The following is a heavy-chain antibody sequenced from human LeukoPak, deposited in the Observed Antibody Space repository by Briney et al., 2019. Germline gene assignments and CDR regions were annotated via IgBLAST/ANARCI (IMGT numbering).Heavy chain of an antibody. CDR3: AKSLLTTASGTGRALDI. V-gene: IGHV3-23*01. CDR1: GFSFSAYP. Sequence: GGSLRLSCEAFGFSFSAYPMGWVRRAPGKGLEWVSGISASGDVTFRADPVKGRFTISRDNSKNTLYLQMNSLRAEDTAKYYCAKSLLTTASGTGRALDIWGPGTMVTVSS. D-gene: IGHD1-26*01. CDR2: ISASGDVT. J-gene: IGHJ3*02.